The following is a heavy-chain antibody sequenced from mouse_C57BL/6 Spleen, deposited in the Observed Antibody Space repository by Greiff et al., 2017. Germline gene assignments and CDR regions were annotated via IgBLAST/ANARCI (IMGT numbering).Heavy chain of an antibody. CDR2: IDPSDSYT. D-gene: IGHD4-1*01. Sequence: QVQLQQPGAELVMPGASVKLSCKASGYTFTSYWMHWVKQRPGQGLEWIGEIDPSDSYTNYNQKFKGKSTLTVDKSSSTAYMQLSSLTSEDSAVYYCARLTGNYAMDYWGQGTSVTVSS. V-gene: IGHV1-69*01. CDR1: GYTFTSYW. CDR3: ARLTGNYAMDY. J-gene: IGHJ4*01.